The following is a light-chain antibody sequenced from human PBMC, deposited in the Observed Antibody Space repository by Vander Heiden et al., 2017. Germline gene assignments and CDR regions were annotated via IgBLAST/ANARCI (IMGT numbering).Light chain of an antibody. J-gene: IGLJ3*02. CDR3: GADHGSGSNFVWV. Sequence: QPLLTPPPSASASLGASVTLTCTLSSAYMNYTVHCYQQRPGKGPRFVMRVGTGGIVGSKGDGIPDRFSVLGSGLNRYLTIQNIQEDDESDYYCGADHGSGSNFVWVFGGGTKLTVL. CDR1: SAYMNYT. V-gene: IGLV9-49*01. CDR2: VGTGGIVG.